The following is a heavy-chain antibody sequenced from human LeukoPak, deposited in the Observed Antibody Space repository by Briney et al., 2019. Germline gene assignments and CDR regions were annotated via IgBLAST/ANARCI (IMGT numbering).Heavy chain of an antibody. D-gene: IGHD6-13*01. J-gene: IGHJ5*02. CDR1: GFTLSSYW. CDR2: INSDGSTT. V-gene: IGHV3-74*01. Sequence: PGGSLRLSCAASGFTLSSYWMHWVRQAPGKGLVWVSRINSDGSTTNYADSVQGRFSISRDNAKNTLYLQMNSLRAEDTAVYYCARGSSGYSTTWGQGTLVTVSS. CDR3: ARGSSGYSTT.